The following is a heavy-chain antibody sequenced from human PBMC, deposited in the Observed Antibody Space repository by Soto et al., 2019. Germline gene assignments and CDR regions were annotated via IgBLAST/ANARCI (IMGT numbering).Heavy chain of an antibody. CDR1: GGTFSSYA. Sequence: QVQLVQSGAEVKKPGSSVKVSCKASGGTFSSYAISWVRQAPGQGLEWMGVIIPIFGTANYAQKFQGRVTITADESTSTAYMELSSLRSEDTAVYYCAREGRYSSGWFWFDPWGQGTLVTVSS. CDR3: AREGRYSSGWFWFDP. V-gene: IGHV1-69*01. J-gene: IGHJ5*02. CDR2: IIPIFGTA. D-gene: IGHD6-19*01.